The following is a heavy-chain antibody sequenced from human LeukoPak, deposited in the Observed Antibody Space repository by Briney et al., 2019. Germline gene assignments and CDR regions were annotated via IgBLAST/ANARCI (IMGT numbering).Heavy chain of an antibody. V-gene: IGHV1-46*01. Sequence: ASVKVSCKASGYTFTMYYIHWVRQAPGQGLEWMGMINPSDGATTYAQRFQGRVTMTRDMSTTTVYMDLRSLRSEDTAVYYCATERFRPQFGELNYWGQGTLVTVSS. CDR2: INPSDGAT. CDR3: ATERFRPQFGELNY. J-gene: IGHJ4*02. D-gene: IGHD3-10*01. CDR1: GYTFTMYY.